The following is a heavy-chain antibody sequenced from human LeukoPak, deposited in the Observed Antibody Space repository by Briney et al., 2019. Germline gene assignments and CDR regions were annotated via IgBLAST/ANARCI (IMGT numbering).Heavy chain of an antibody. J-gene: IGHJ4*02. D-gene: IGHD6-13*01. CDR3: ARDGFSSNWALAY. CDR2: IYSGGST. Sequence: PGGSLRLSCAASGFTVSSNYMSWVRQAPGKGLEWVSVIYSGGSTYYADSVKGRFTISRDNSKNTLYLQMNSLRVEDTAVYYCARDGFSSNWALAYWGQGTLVTVSS. V-gene: IGHV3-53*01. CDR1: GFTVSSNY.